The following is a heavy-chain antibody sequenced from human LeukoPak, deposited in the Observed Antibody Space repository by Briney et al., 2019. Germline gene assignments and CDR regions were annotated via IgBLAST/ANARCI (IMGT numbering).Heavy chain of an antibody. Sequence: SSETLSLTCAVYGGSFSGYYWSWIRQPPGKGLEWIGEINHSGSTNYNPSLKSRVTISVDTSKNQFSLKLSSVTAADTAVYYCARILVATIRPIDYWGQGTLVTVSS. V-gene: IGHV4-34*01. D-gene: IGHD5-12*01. CDR1: GGSFSGYY. J-gene: IGHJ4*02. CDR3: ARILVATIRPIDY. CDR2: INHSGST.